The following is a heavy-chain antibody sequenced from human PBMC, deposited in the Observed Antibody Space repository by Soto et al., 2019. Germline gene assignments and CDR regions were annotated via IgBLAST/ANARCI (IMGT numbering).Heavy chain of an antibody. CDR2: IYHSGST. Sequence: SETLYLTCAVSGGSISSGGYSWSWIRQPPGKGLEWIGYIYHSGSTYYNPSLKSRVTISVDTSKNQFSLKLSSVTAADTAVYYCARGGPEFDYWGQGTLVTVSS. J-gene: IGHJ4*02. CDR1: GGSISSGGYS. CDR3: ARGGPEFDY. V-gene: IGHV4-30-2*01.